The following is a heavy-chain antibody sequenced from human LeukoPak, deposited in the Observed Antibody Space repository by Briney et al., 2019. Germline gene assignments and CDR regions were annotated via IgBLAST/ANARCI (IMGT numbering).Heavy chain of an antibody. Sequence: LVKVSCKASGGTFSSYAISWVRQAPGQGLEWMGGIIPIFGTANYAQKFQGRVTITADESTSTAYMELSSLRSEDTAVYYCARVRGPCSSTSCYRGLWFDPWGQGTLVTVSS. V-gene: IGHV1-69*13. D-gene: IGHD2-2*01. J-gene: IGHJ5*02. CDR1: GGTFSSYA. CDR2: IIPIFGTA. CDR3: ARVRGPCSSTSCYRGLWFDP.